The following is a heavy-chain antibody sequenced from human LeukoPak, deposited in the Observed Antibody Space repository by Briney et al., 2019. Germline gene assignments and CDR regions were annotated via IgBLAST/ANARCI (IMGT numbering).Heavy chain of an antibody. D-gene: IGHD3-9*01. CDR1: GFTFSDYY. Sequence: GGSLRLSCAASGFTFSDYYMSWIRQAPGKGLEWVSYISSSGSAIYYADSVKGRFTISRDNAKNSLYLQMNSLRAEDTAVYYCARDKGTFDILTDYDYWGQGTLVTVSS. CDR2: ISSSGSAI. CDR3: ARDKGTFDILTDYDY. V-gene: IGHV3-11*04. J-gene: IGHJ4*02.